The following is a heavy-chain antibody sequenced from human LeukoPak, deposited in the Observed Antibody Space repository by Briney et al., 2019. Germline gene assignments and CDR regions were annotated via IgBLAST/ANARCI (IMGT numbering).Heavy chain of an antibody. CDR3: ARNNGMDV. Sequence: GGSLRLSCAASGFALSSHWMTWVRQVPGRGPEWVANVNRDGSETYYLDSVKGRFTISKDNAKDSLYLQMNSLRAEDAALYHCARNNGMDVWGQGTTVIVSS. CDR1: GFALSSHW. V-gene: IGHV3-7*03. J-gene: IGHJ6*02. CDR2: VNRDGSET.